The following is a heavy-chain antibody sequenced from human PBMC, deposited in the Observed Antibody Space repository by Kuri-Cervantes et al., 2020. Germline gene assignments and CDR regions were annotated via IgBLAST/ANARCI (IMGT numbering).Heavy chain of an antibody. CDR1: GYTFTSYA. CDR3: ARQLVRVGATTT. CDR2: INPSGGST. J-gene: IGHJ5*02. D-gene: IGHD6-13*01. Sequence: ASVKVSCKASGYTFTSYAMHWVRQAPGQGLEWMGIINPSGGSTSYAQKFQGRVTMTRDTSTSTVYMHLSSLRSEDTAVYYCARQLVRVGATTTWGQGTLVTVSS. V-gene: IGHV1-46*01.